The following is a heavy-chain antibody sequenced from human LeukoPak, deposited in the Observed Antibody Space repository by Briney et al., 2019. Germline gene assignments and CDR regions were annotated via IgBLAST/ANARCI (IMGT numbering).Heavy chain of an antibody. Sequence: KSSETLSLTCAVSGGSISSGGYSWSWIRQPPGKGLEWIGYIYHSGSIYYNPSLKSRVTISVDRSKNQFSLKLSSVTAADTAVYYCARVSHSSSWHVRTHFDYFDYWGQGTLVTVSS. CDR2: IYHSGSI. CDR1: GGSISSGGYS. D-gene: IGHD6-13*01. V-gene: IGHV4-30-2*01. CDR3: ARVSHSSSWHVRTHFDYFDY. J-gene: IGHJ4*02.